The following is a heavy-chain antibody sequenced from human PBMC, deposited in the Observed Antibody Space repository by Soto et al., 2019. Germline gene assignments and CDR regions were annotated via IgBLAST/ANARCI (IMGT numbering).Heavy chain of an antibody. CDR1: GFTFSRYG. Sequence: QVQLVESGGGVVQPRRSVRLSCAASGFTFSRYGMHWVRQAPGKGLEWVTVISYDGSDKYYADSVKDRFTIPRDNSKHTLYLQMNSLRVEDTAIYYCAKGQIVATGRGYYGMDVWGQGTTVTVSS. V-gene: IGHV3-30*18. CDR3: AKGQIVATGRGYYGMDV. J-gene: IGHJ6*02. CDR2: ISYDGSDK. D-gene: IGHD5-12*01.